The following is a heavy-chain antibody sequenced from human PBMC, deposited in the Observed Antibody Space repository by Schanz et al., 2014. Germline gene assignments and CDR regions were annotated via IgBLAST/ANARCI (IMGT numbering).Heavy chain of an antibody. CDR3: ARGTDWNLHY. Sequence: VRLVESGGGLVQPGGSLRLSCAASGFTFSSYGMHWVRQAPGKGLEWVAVIWNNGVTKYYADSVKGRFTISRDNSKNTLYLQMNSLRAGDTAVYYCARGTDWNLHYWGQGALVTVSS. CDR1: GFTFSSYG. CDR2: IWNNGVTK. D-gene: IGHD1-1*01. V-gene: IGHV3-33*01. J-gene: IGHJ4*02.